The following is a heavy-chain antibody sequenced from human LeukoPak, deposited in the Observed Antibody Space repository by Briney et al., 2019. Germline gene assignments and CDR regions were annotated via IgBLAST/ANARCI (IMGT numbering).Heavy chain of an antibody. CDR3: ARLDEYSSSSRYYGMDV. CDR2: ISAYNGNT. CDR1: GYTFTNFG. V-gene: IGHV1-18*01. Sequence: ASVKVSCKASGYTFTNFGISWVRQAPGQGLEWMGWISAYNGNTNYPQRLQGRVTITADESTSTAYMELSSLRSEDTAVYYCARLDEYSSSSRYYGMDVWGQGTTVTVSS. J-gene: IGHJ6*02. D-gene: IGHD6-6*01.